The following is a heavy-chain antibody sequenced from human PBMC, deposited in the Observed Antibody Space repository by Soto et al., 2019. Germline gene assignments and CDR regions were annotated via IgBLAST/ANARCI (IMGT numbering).Heavy chain of an antibody. D-gene: IGHD3-9*01. CDR3: ARNRGSPYYDILTGYTNPDGMDV. CDR1: GYTFTGYY. CDR2: INPNSGGT. J-gene: IGHJ6*02. V-gene: IGHV1-2*02. Sequence: RASVKVSCKASGYTFTGYYMHWVRQAPGQGLEWMGWINPNSGGTNYAQKFQGRVTMTRDTSISTAYMELSRLRSDDTAVYYCARNRGSPYYDILTGYTNPDGMDVWGQGTTVTVSS.